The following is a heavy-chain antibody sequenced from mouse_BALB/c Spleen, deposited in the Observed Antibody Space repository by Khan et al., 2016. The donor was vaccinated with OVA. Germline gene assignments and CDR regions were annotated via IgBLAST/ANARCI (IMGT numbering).Heavy chain of an antibody. CDR3: ARKDYYDYDPFPY. Sequence: EVQLVESGPGLVKPSQSLSLTCTVTAYSITSEYAWNWIRQFPGNKLEWMGYINYSGNTRFNPSLKSRTSITRDTSKNQFFLQLNSVTTEDTATYYCARKDYYDYDPFPYWGQENLVTVSA. D-gene: IGHD2-4*01. J-gene: IGHJ3*01. CDR2: INYSGNT. CDR1: AYSITSEYA. V-gene: IGHV3-2*02.